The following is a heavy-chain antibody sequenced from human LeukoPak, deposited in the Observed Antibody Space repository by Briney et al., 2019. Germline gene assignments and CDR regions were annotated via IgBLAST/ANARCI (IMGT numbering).Heavy chain of an antibody. Sequence: PSETLSLTCTVSGGSVSGYYWSWIRQPPGKGLKWIGYIYYSGSTNYNPSLNSRVTISVDTSKNQFSLKLSSVTAADTAVYYCARHYYDSSGYYIFDYWGQGTLVTVSS. V-gene: IGHV4-59*02. CDR2: IYYSGST. J-gene: IGHJ4*02. CDR3: ARHYYDSSGYYIFDY. CDR1: GGSVSGYY. D-gene: IGHD3-22*01.